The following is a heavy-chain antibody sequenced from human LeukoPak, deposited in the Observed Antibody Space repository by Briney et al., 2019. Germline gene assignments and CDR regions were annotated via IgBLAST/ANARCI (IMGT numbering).Heavy chain of an antibody. J-gene: IGHJ4*02. CDR2: ISGSGGST. D-gene: IGHD6-13*01. V-gene: IGHV3-23*01. CDR3: AKLITADGRGHFDH. Sequence: GGSLRLSCAASGFTFSSYAMDWVRQAPGKGLEWVSVISGSGGSTDYVGSVKGRFTISRDNSKNTLYLQMNSLRVEDTAVYYCAKLITADGRGHFDHWGQGTLVTVSS. CDR1: GFTFSSYA.